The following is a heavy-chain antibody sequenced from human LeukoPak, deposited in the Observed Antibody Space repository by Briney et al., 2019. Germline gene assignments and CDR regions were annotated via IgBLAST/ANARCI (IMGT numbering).Heavy chain of an antibody. CDR3: ALYGDYTHSLDY. D-gene: IGHD4-17*01. Sequence: SQTLSLTCTVSGGSISSGGYYWSWIRQHPGKGLEWIGYIYYSGSTYYNPSLKSRVTISVDTSKNQFSLKLSSVTAADTAVYYCALYGDYTHSLDYWGQGTLVTVSS. J-gene: IGHJ4*02. V-gene: IGHV4-31*03. CDR1: GGSISSGGYY. CDR2: IYYSGST.